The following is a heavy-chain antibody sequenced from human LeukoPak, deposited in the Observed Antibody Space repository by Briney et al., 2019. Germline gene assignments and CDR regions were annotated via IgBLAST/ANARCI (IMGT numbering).Heavy chain of an antibody. D-gene: IGHD4/OR15-4a*01. CDR2: LYYRGTT. CDR3: ARSRAYYDPFDL. J-gene: IGHJ4*02. Sequence: PPETLCHSCTVSGGSISTTGDYWGWIRQTPGKGLEWIGSLYYRGTTYYNPSLKSRVTISVDTSKKNLSLSLTSVTAADTAVYFCARSRAYYDPFDLWGQGTLVAVSS. V-gene: IGHV4-39*02. CDR1: GGSISTTGDY.